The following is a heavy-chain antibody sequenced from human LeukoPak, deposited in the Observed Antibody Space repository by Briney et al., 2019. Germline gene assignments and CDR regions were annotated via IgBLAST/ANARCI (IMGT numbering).Heavy chain of an antibody. D-gene: IGHD6-19*01. CDR3: AKDKGAGTSYFDY. J-gene: IGHJ4*02. Sequence: GGSLRLSCAASGFTFSSYAMSWVRQAPGRGLEWVSAISGSGGSTYYADSVKGRFTISRDNSKNTLYLQMNSLRAEDTAVYYCAKDKGAGTSYFDYWGQGTLVTVSS. CDR1: GFTFSSYA. V-gene: IGHV3-23*01. CDR2: ISGSGGST.